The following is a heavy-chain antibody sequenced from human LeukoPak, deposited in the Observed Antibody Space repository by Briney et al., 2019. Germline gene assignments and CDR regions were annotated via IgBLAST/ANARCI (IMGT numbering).Heavy chain of an antibody. CDR3: AKDRRLTGLVSYFDY. Sequence: GGSLRLSCAASGFTFSSYGMSWVRQAPGKGLEWVSAISGSGGSTYYADYVKGRFTISRDNSKNTLYLQMNSLRAEDTAVYYCAKDRRLTGLVSYFDYWGQGTLVTVSS. CDR1: GFTFSSYG. J-gene: IGHJ4*02. CDR2: ISGSGGST. V-gene: IGHV3-23*01. D-gene: IGHD2-8*02.